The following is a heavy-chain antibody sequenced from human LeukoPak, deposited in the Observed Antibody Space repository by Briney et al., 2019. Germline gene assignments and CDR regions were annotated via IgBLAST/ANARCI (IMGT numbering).Heavy chain of an antibody. CDR3: ARDPFSYGTSVPKPVDY. J-gene: IGHJ4*02. V-gene: IGHV3-48*02. D-gene: IGHD3-16*01. Sequence: GGSLRLSCAASGLTFSFYSMNWVRQAPGKGLEWVSYISRSSSAIYYADSVKGRFTISRDNAKNSLFLQMNSLRDEDTAVYYCARDPFSYGTSVPKPVDYWAQGTLVTVFS. CDR2: ISRSSSAI. CDR1: GLTFSFYS.